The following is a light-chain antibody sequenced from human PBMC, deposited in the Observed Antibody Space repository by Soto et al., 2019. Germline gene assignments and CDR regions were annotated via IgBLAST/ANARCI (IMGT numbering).Light chain of an antibody. Sequence: DIQMTQSPSTLSASVGDRVTITCRASQSIGNWLAWYQQEPGKAPKLLIYDASTLESGVPSRFSGSGSGTEFTLAISSLQPDDFATYYCQQYNSYSSMFGHGTKVDIK. CDR2: DAS. CDR3: QQYNSYSSM. V-gene: IGKV1-5*01. CDR1: QSIGNW. J-gene: IGKJ1*01.